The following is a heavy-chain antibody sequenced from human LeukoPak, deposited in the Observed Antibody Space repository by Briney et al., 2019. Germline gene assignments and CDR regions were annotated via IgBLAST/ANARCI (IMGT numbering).Heavy chain of an antibody. Sequence: GASVKVSCKASGGTFSRYAISWVRQAPGQGLEWMGGIIPIFGTANYAQKFQGRVTITADESTSTAYMELSSLRSEDTAVYYCARTPRIAAAGYYFDYWGQGTLVTVSS. V-gene: IGHV1-69*13. J-gene: IGHJ4*02. CDR3: ARTPRIAAAGYYFDY. CDR1: GGTFSRYA. CDR2: IIPIFGTA. D-gene: IGHD6-13*01.